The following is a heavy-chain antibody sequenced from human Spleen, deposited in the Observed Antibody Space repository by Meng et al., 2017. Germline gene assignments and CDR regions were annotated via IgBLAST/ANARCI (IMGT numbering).Heavy chain of an antibody. CDR2: IYPGDSDT. CDR1: GYSFTSYW. J-gene: IGHJ4*02. Sequence: GESLKISCKGSGYSFTSYWIGWVRQMPGKGLEWMGIIYPGDSDTRYSPSFEGQVTMSVDKSISTAYLQWRSLKASDTAMYYCARRYYYTSGNSPVDYWGQGTQVTVSS. CDR3: ARRYYYTSGNSPVDY. D-gene: IGHD3-10*01. V-gene: IGHV5-51*01.